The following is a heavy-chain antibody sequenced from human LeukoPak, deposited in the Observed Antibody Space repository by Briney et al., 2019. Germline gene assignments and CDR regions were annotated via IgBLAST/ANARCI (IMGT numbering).Heavy chain of an antibody. J-gene: IGHJ4*02. V-gene: IGHV1-69*05. CDR3: ARAGGYCSSTSCYWYY. D-gene: IGHD2-2*01. CDR1: GGTFSSYA. Sequence: SVKVSYKASGGTFSSYAISWVRQAPGQGLEWMGGIIPIFGIANYAQKFQGRVTITTDESTSTAYMELSSLRSEDTAVYYCARAGGYCSSTSCYWYYWGQGTLVTVSS. CDR2: IIPIFGIA.